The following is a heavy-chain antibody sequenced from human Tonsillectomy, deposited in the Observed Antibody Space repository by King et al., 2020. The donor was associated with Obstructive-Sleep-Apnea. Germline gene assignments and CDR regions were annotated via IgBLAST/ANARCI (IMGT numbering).Heavy chain of an antibody. CDR2: INSDGSII. D-gene: IGHD6-6*01. CDR3: AREQLVYDC. V-gene: IGHV3-74*01. J-gene: IGHJ4*02. CDR1: GFTFSSHW. Sequence: VQLVESGGGLVQPGGSLRLSCAASGFTFSSHWMHWGRQAPGKGLVWVSRINSDGSIIRYADSVKGRLTISRDNGKNTLYLQMNSLRAEDTAVYYCAREQLVYDCWGQGTLVTVSS.